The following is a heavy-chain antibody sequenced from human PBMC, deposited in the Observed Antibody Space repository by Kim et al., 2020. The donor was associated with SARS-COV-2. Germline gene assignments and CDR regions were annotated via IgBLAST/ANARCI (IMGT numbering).Heavy chain of an antibody. J-gene: IGHJ3*01. CDR3: AGVTFDTSAHLGAFDV. CDR1: GFNVNSNY. V-gene: IGHV3-53*01. CDR2: MCSVERT. Sequence: GGSLRLSCAASGFNVNSNYMSWVRQAPGKGLEWVSVMCSVERTEYAASAKGGFTISRDDSKNMLLLQMRNVRAEDAAVYFCAGVTFDTSAHLGAFDVWGPGTMVTVSS. D-gene: IGHD3-22*01.